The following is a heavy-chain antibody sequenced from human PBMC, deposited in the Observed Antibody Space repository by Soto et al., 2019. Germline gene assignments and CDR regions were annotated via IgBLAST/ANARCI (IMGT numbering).Heavy chain of an antibody. D-gene: IGHD3-3*01. V-gene: IGHV3-23*01. CDR3: AKKITIYAVDPADS. CDR2: ISASGDAT. J-gene: IGHJ4*02. CDR1: GLSIRVFG. Sequence: GGCMRLACAACGLSIRVFGMSWVRQAPGKGLEWVSVISASGDATYYAASVKGRFTLSRDNSKNTLFLQMNSLTVADTAVYYCAKKITIYAVDPADSWGQGTQVTVSS.